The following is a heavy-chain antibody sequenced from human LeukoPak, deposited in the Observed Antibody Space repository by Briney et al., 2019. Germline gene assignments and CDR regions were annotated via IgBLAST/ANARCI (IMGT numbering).Heavy chain of an antibody. CDR1: GYSFADYY. CDR2: IKPNSGGT. V-gene: IGHV1-2*02. J-gene: IGHJ4*02. Sequence: ASVKVSCKASGYSFADYYMHWVRQAPGQGLEWMGWIKPNSGGTRSAQKFQGRVTMTRDTSISTAYMELSRLRSDDTAVYYCARALRYFDWLLFGYWGQGTLVTVSS. D-gene: IGHD3-9*01. CDR3: ARALRYFDWLLFGY.